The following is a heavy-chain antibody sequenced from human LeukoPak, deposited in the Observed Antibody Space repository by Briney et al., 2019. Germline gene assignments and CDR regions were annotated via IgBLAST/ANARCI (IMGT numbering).Heavy chain of an antibody. D-gene: IGHD3-3*01. J-gene: IGHJ4*02. Sequence: ASVKVSRKASGYTFTGYGISWVRQAPGQGLEWMGWINAYNGGTNYAQKLQGRVTMTTDTSTSTAYMELRRLRSDDTAVYYCASPVSEDFWSGYSRAYYIDYWGQGTLVTVSS. CDR1: GYTFTGYG. V-gene: IGHV1-18*01. CDR3: ASPVSEDFWSGYSRAYYIDY. CDR2: INAYNGGT.